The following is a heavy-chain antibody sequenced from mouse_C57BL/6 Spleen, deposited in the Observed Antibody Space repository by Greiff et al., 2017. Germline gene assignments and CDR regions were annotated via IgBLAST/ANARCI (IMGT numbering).Heavy chain of an antibody. Sequence: QVQLQPGAELVKPGASVKLSCKASGYTFTSYWMHWVKQRPGRGLEWIGRIDPNSGGTKYNEKFKSKATLTVDKPSSTAYMQLSSLTSEDSAVYYCARPYYYGSRPYAMDYWGQGTSVTVSS. J-gene: IGHJ4*01. CDR2: IDPNSGGT. CDR3: ARPYYYGSRPYAMDY. CDR1: GYTFTSYW. V-gene: IGHV1-72*01. D-gene: IGHD1-1*01.